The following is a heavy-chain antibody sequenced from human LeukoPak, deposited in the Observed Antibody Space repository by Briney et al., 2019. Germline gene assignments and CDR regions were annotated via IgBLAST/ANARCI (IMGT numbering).Heavy chain of an antibody. V-gene: IGHV3-23*01. Sequence: PSETLPLTCAVYGGSFSGYYWSWIRQAPGKGLEWVSAISGSGGSTYYADSVKGRFTISRDNSKNTLYLQMNSLRAEDTAVYYCAKDRATYYYGSGSYPLWGQGTLVTVSS. CDR3: AKDRATYYYGSGSYPL. CDR2: ISGSGGST. D-gene: IGHD3-10*01. CDR1: GGSFSGYY. J-gene: IGHJ4*02.